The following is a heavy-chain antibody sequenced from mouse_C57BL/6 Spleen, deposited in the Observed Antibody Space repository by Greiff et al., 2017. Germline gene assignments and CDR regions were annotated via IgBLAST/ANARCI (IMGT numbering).Heavy chain of an antibody. CDR1: GFTFSSYG. Sequence: EVMLVESGGDLVKPGGSLKLSCAASGFTFSSYGMSWVRQTPDKRLEWVATISSGGSYTYYPDSVKGRFTISRDNAKNTLYLQMSSLKSEDTAMYYCARGDTTVVAPDYWGQGTTLTVSS. J-gene: IGHJ2*01. V-gene: IGHV5-6*01. CDR2: ISSGGSYT. CDR3: ARGDTTVVAPDY. D-gene: IGHD1-1*01.